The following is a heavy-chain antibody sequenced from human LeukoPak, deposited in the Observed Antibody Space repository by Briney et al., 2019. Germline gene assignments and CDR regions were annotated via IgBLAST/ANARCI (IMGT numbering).Heavy chain of an antibody. Sequence: SETLSLTCAVYGGSFSGYYWSSIRQPPGKGLELIGEINHSGSTNYHPSLKSRVTISVDTSKNQFSLQLSSVTAADTAVYYCARVPSSYYYGSGSAPRYNWFDPWGQGTLVTVSS. CDR2: INHSGST. D-gene: IGHD3-10*01. CDR1: GGSFSGYY. J-gene: IGHJ5*02. V-gene: IGHV4-34*01. CDR3: ARVPSSYYYGSGSAPRYNWFDP.